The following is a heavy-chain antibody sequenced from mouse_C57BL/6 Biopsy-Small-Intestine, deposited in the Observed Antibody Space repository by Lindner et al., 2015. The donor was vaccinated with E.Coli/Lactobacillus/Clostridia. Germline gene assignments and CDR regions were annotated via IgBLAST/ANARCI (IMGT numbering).Heavy chain of an antibody. CDR2: INAGNDNT. CDR1: GYTFTSYT. V-gene: IGHV1-84*02. J-gene: IGHJ4*01. Sequence: SVKVSCKASGYTFTSYTIHWVRQAPGQRLEWMGWINAGNDNTRYSPKFQDRVTITRDTSASTAYLELSSLRSEDTAVYYCARDRFGGYGYSDYWGQGTLVTVSS. D-gene: IGHD2-2*01. CDR3: ARDRFGGYGYSDY.